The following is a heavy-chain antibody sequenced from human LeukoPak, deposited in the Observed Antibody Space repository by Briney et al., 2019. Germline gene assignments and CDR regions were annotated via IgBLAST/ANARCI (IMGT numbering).Heavy chain of an antibody. Sequence: ASVKVSCKASGYTFTSYYMHWVRQAPGQGLEWMGIINPSGGSTSYAQKFQGRVTMTRDTSTSTVYMELSSLRSEDTAAYYCARDGGISSSWYGWHYWGQGTLVTVSS. V-gene: IGHV1-46*01. J-gene: IGHJ4*02. CDR1: GYTFTSYY. CDR2: INPSGGST. CDR3: ARDGGISSSWYGWHY. D-gene: IGHD6-13*01.